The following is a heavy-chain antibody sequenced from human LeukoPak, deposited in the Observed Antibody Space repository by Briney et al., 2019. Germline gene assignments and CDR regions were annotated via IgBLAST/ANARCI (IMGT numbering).Heavy chain of an antibody. D-gene: IGHD3-22*01. V-gene: IGHV3-23*01. CDR2: ISGSGDRT. CDR3: AKVLSTGYYYDS. Sequence: GGSLRLSCAPSGFTLENFGMNWVRQAPGKGLEWVSGISGSGDRTHYADSVQGRFTVSRDNSKNTLFLEMNNLKAGDTALYYCAKVLSTGYYYDSWGQGTLVAVSS. J-gene: IGHJ5*01. CDR1: GFTLENFG.